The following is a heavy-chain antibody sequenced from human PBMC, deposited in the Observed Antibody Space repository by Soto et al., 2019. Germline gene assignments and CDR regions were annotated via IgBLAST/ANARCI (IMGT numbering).Heavy chain of an antibody. V-gene: IGHV1-46*01. J-gene: IGHJ6*02. CDR1: GYTFTSYY. Sequence: GASGKVSCKASGYTFTSYYMHWVRQAPGQGLEWMGIINPSGGSTSYAQSFQGRVSMTIDTSTTTAYMELRTLTPDDTAVYYCAKNGQPPYYYYGLDVWGQGTTVTVSS. D-gene: IGHD2-8*01. CDR3: AKNGQPPYYYYGLDV. CDR2: INPSGGST.